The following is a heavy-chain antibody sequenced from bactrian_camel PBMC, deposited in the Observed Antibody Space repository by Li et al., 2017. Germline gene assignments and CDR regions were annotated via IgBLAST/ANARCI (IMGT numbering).Heavy chain of an antibody. CDR3: ASASTNY. CDR1: GFTFSSYY. J-gene: IGHJ4*01. Sequence: HVQLVESGGGLVQPGGSLRLSCAASGFTFSSYYMSWVRQAPGKGLEWVSIIYSDGKNTYYADSVKGRFTISRDNAKNALYLQIDSAKTEDTGVYYCASASTNYWGQGTQVTVS. CDR2: IYSDGKNT. D-gene: IGHD2*01. V-gene: IGHV3-2*01.